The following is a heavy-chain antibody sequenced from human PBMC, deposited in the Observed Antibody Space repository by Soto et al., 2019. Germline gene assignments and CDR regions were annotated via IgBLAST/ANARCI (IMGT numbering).Heavy chain of an antibody. J-gene: IGHJ4*02. Sequence: GGSLRLSCAASGFTFDDYTMHWVRQAPGKGLEWVSLISWDGGSTYYADSLKGRFTISRDNSKNSLYLQMNSLRTEDTALYYCARDSGGLWRFDYWGQGTLVTVSS. CDR3: ARDSGGLWRFDY. V-gene: IGHV3-43*01. CDR1: GFTFDDYT. CDR2: ISWDGGST. D-gene: IGHD3-16*01.